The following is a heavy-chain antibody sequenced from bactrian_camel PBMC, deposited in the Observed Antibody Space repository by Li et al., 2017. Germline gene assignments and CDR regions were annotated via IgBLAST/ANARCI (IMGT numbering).Heavy chain of an antibody. Sequence: VQLVESGGGSVQAGGSLRLSCALAGHMYGRNCVGWFRQAPGKEREGVAYIVRGTGRPTYADFVKGRFTISQDIAKNTVYLQMNNLKPEDTAVYYCAAGRYLLDAGRTCPTDEALYPYWGQGTQVTVS. CDR3: AAGRYLLDAGRTCPTDEALYPY. CDR1: GHMYGRNC. J-gene: IGHJ4*01. D-gene: IGHD1*01. CDR2: IVRGTGRP. V-gene: IGHV3S53*01.